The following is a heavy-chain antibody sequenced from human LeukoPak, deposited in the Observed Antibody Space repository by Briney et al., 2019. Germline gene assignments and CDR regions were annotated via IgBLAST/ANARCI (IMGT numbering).Heavy chain of an antibody. Sequence: GGSLRLSCAASGFTFSSYVMHWVRQAPGKGLEWVAIISYDGSNEYYADSVKGRFTISRDNAKNALYLQMNSLRAEDTAVYYCAKDLHYGSADYWGQGTLVTVSS. D-gene: IGHD3-10*01. CDR2: ISYDGSNE. J-gene: IGHJ4*02. V-gene: IGHV3-30*04. CDR3: AKDLHYGSADY. CDR1: GFTFSSYV.